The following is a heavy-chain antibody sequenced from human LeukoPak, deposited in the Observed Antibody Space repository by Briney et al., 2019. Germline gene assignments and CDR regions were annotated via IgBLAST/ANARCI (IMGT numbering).Heavy chain of an antibody. D-gene: IGHD3-16*02. CDR3: ARSRTVTTSTDTFGGVIVSDYYYYYMDV. Sequence: PGGSLRLSCAASGFTFSSYWMSWVRQAPGKGLEWVANIKQDGSEKYYVDSVKGRFTISRDNAKNSLYLQMNSLRAEDTAVYYCARSRTVTTSTDTFGGVIVSDYYYYYMDVWGKGTTVTVSS. CDR2: IKQDGSEK. CDR1: GFTFSSYW. V-gene: IGHV3-7*01. J-gene: IGHJ6*03.